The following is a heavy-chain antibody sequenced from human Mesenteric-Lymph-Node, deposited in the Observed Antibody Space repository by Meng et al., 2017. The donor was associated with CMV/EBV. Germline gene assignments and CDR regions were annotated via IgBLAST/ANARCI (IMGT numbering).Heavy chain of an antibody. CDR2: IYYSGNT. CDR3: ARDLDCSSTSCYGAWFDP. D-gene: IGHD2-2*01. J-gene: IGHJ5*02. Sequence: GSIRNYYWSWIRQPPGKGLEWIGFIYYSGNTNYNPSLKSRVTISRDTSKNQFSLKLSSVTAADTAVYYCARDLDCSSTSCYGAWFDPWGQGTLVTVSS. CDR1: GSIRNYY. V-gene: IGHV4-59*01.